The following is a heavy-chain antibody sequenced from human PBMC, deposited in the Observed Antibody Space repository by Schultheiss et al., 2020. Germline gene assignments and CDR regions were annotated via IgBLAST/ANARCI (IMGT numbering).Heavy chain of an antibody. V-gene: IGHV3-30*04. CDR1: GFTFSSYA. J-gene: IGHJ4*02. CDR3: ARGDVENY. Sequence: GGSLRLSCAASGFTFSSYAMHWVRQAPGKGLEWVAVISYDGSNKYYADSVKGRFTISRDNSKNTLYLQMNSLRAEDTAVYYCARGDVENYWGQGTLVTVSS. CDR2: ISYDGSNK.